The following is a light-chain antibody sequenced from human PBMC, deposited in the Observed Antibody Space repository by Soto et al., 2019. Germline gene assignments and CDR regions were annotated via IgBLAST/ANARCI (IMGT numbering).Light chain of an antibody. CDR2: AAS. Sequence: DSQMTQSPSSLSASVRDRVTITCRSSQSIGRNLNWYLQKPGKAPKLLVYAASHLQNGVPSRFSGGGSGTAFTLIISSLQPEDSATYYCQQSYSTPWTFGQGTKVDI. CDR1: QSIGRN. J-gene: IGKJ1*01. V-gene: IGKV1-39*01. CDR3: QQSYSTPWT.